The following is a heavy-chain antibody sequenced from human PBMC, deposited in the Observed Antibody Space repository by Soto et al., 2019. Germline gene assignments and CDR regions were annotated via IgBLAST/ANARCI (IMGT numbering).Heavy chain of an antibody. CDR3: AREKDYYFNAMDV. CDR2: VYSTGTT. V-gene: IGHV4-4*07. J-gene: IGHJ6*02. CDR1: GGSINSHY. Sequence: QVQLQESGPGLVKASETLSLTCTVSGGSINSHYWTWLRQPAGKGLEWIGRVYSTGTTNYNPSLESRLTMSVDTSKNQFFLKLTSVTAAVTAVYFCAREKDYYFNAMDVWGQGTTVAVSS.